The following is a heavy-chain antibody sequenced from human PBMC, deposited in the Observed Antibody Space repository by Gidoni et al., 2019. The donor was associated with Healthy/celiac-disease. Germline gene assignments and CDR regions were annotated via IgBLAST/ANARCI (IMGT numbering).Heavy chain of an antibody. CDR2: ISSSGSTI. V-gene: IGHV3-48*03. Sequence: EVQLVESGGGLVQPGGSRRLSCAASGFTFSSYERTWVRQAPGKGLEWVSYISSSGSTIYYADSVKGRFTISRDNAKYSLYLQMNSLRAEDTAVYYCARLGYCSSTSCLDYYGMDVWGQGTTVTVSS. CDR3: ARLGYCSSTSCLDYYGMDV. CDR1: GFTFSSYE. D-gene: IGHD2-2*01. J-gene: IGHJ6*02.